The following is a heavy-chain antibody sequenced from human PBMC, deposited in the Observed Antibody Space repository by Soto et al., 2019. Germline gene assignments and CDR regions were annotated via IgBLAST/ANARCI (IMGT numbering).Heavy chain of an antibody. CDR1: GFPFSSYS. CDR3: AKGSASSGWLAHDY. Sequence: EVQLLESGGGLVQPGGSLRLSCAASGFPFSSYSMSWVRQAPGKGLEWVSDIGGRGDSIHYADSVKGRFTISRDNSKNTLYVQMNSLRADDTAVYYCAKGSASSGWLAHDYWGQGTLVIVSS. D-gene: IGHD6-6*01. J-gene: IGHJ4*02. CDR2: IGGRGDSI. V-gene: IGHV3-23*01.